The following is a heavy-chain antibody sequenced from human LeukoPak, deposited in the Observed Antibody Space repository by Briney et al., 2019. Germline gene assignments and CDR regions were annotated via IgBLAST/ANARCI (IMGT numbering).Heavy chain of an antibody. J-gene: IGHJ6*03. D-gene: IGHD3-10*01. Sequence: ASVKVSCKASGYTFTSYDIKWVRQATGQGLEWMGWMNPNSGNKGYAQTFQGTVTMTRKTSIRTDYMKLSSLRSEDTAVYYCARYYGSGSYYYYYYYMDVWGKGTTVTISS. CDR2: MNPNSGNK. V-gene: IGHV1-8*01. CDR3: ARYYGSGSYYYYYYYMDV. CDR1: GYTFTSYD.